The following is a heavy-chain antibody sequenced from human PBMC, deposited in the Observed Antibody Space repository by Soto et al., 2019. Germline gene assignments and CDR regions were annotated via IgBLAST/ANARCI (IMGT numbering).Heavy chain of an antibody. CDR1: GFTFSSYA. J-gene: IGHJ4*02. Sequence: GGSLRLSCAASGFTFSSYAMHWVRQAPGKGLEYVSAISSNGGGTYYANSVKGRFTISRDNSKNTLYLQMGSLRAEDMAVYYCARDLGGSSGPYFDYWGQGTLVTVSS. CDR2: ISSNGGGT. V-gene: IGHV3-64*01. D-gene: IGHD3-22*01. CDR3: ARDLGGSSGPYFDY.